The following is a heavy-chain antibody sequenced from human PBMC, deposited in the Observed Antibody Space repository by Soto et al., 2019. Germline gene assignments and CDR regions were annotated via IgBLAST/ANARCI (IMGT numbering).Heavy chain of an antibody. D-gene: IGHD3-22*01. V-gene: IGHV1-69*13. J-gene: IGHJ5*02. CDR2: IIPIFGTA. CDR3: ARVEGSGYHNWFDP. CDR1: GGTFSSYA. Sequence: SVKVSCKASGGTFSSYAISWVRQAPGQGLEWMGGIIPIFGTANYAQKFQGRVTITADESTSTAYMELRSLRSDDTAVYYCARVEGSGYHNWFDPWGQGTQVTVSS.